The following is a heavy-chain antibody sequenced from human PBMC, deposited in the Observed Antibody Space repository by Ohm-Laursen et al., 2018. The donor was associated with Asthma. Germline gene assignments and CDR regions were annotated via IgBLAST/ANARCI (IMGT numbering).Heavy chain of an antibody. CDR1: GFTFSSYA. J-gene: IGHJ4*02. V-gene: IGHV3-30-3*01. CDR3: ARQRRDYDIFFDY. CDR2: ISYDGSNK. Sequence: SLRLSCAASGFTFSSYAMHWVRQAPGKGLEWVAVISYDGSNKYYADSVKGRFTISRDNSKNTLYLQMNSLRAEDTAVYYCARQRRDYDIFFDYWGQGTLVTVSS. D-gene: IGHD3-9*01.